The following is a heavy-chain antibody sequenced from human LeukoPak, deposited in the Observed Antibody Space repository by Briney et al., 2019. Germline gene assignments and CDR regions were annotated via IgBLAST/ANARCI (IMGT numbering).Heavy chain of an antibody. D-gene: IGHD2-2*02. CDR1: GYTFTSYD. CDR2: MNPNSGNT. V-gene: IGHV1-8*01. J-gene: IGHJ5*02. CDR3: ARVPAGISDQYNWLDP. Sequence: ASVKVSCKASGYTFTSYDINWVRQATGQGLEWMGWMNPNSGNTGYAQKFQGRVTMTRNTSISTAYMELSSLRSEDTAVYYCARVPAGISDQYNWLDPWGQGTLVTVSS.